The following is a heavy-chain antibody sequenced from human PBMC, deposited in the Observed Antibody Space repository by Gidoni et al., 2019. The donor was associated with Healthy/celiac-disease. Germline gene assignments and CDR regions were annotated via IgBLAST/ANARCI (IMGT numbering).Heavy chain of an antibody. V-gene: IGHV4-39*01. CDR3: ARQTDIVVVTATSSYFDY. CDR2: IYSSGST. J-gene: IGHJ4*02. D-gene: IGHD2-21*02. Sequence: QLQLQESGPGLVKPSETLSLTCTVSGGSTSSRSYYWGWIRQPPGKGLEWIGSIYSSGSTYSNPSLKSRVTISVDTSKNQFSLKLSSVTAADTAVYYCARQTDIVVVTATSSYFDYWGQGTLVTVSS. CDR1: GGSTSSRSYY.